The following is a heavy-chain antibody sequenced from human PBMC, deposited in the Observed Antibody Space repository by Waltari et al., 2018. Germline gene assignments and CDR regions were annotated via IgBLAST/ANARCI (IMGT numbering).Heavy chain of an antibody. CDR3: ARATGYSSSWYFDY. D-gene: IGHD6-13*01. J-gene: IGHJ4*02. CDR2: IIPVCGTA. Sequence: QVQLVQSGAEVKKPGSSVKVSCKASGGTFSSYPISWVRQAPGQGLGWMGGIIPVCGTANDAQKFQGRVTITTDEATSTAYMELSSLRSQDTAGYYCARATGYSSSWYFDYWGQGTLVTVSS. V-gene: IGHV1-69*05. CDR1: GGTFSSYP.